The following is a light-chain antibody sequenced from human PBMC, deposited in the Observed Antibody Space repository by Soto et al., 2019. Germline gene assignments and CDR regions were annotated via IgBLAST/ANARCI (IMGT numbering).Light chain of an antibody. J-gene: IGKJ2*01. CDR1: QSISSSY. CDR2: GAS. Sequence: EIVLTQSPGTLSLSPGERATLSCRTSQSISSSYLAWYQQKPGQAPRLLIYGASSRATGIPDRFSGSGSGTDFPLTISRLEPEDFAVYYCQQYGSSPLHTFGQGTKLEMK. CDR3: QQYGSSPLHT. V-gene: IGKV3-20*01.